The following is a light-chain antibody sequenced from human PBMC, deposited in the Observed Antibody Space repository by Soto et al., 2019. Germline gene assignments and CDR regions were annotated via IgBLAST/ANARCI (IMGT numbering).Light chain of an antibody. V-gene: IGKV1-33*01. J-gene: IGKJ4*01. CDR3: QQYDNLPT. CDR2: DAS. Sequence: DVQLTQSPSSLSASVGDRVTVICQASQDINNYLNWYQQKPGKAPKVLIYDASNLKTGVPSRFSGSGSGTDFTFTISSLQPEDIATYYCQQYDNLPTFGGGTKVDIK. CDR1: QDINNY.